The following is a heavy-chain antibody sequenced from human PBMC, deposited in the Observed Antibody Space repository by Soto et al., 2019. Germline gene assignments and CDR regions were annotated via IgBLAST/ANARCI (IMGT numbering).Heavy chain of an antibody. CDR2: IDPSDSYT. CDR1: GYSFTTYW. J-gene: IGHJ5*02. V-gene: IGHV5-10-1*01. CDR3: AGLGIAAAGNPGP. D-gene: IGHD6-13*01. Sequence: GESLKISCKGSGYSFTTYWISWVRQMPGKGLEWMGRIDPSDSYTNYSPSFQGHVTISADKSISTAYLQWSSLKASDTAMYYCAGLGIAAAGNPGPWGQGTRITVSS.